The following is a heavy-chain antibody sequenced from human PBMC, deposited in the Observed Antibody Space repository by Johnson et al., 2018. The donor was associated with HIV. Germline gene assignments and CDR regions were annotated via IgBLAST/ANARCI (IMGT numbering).Heavy chain of an antibody. J-gene: IGHJ3*02. CDR1: GFTFSSYW. CDR2: IKQDGSEK. Sequence: VQLVESGGGLVQPGGSLRLSCVVSGFTFSSYWMSWVRQAPGKGLEWVANIKQDGSEKYYVDSVKGRFTISRDNSKNTLYLQMNSLRAEDTAVYYCAKHPDAFDIWGQGTMVTVSS. V-gene: IGHV3-7*02. CDR3: AKHPDAFDI.